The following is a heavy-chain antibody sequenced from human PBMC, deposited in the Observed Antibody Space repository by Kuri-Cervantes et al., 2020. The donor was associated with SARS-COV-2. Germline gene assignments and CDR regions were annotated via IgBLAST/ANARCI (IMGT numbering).Heavy chain of an antibody. CDR1: GASISSSTYY. CDR3: ARSGDYGGYYFDY. D-gene: IGHD4-23*01. J-gene: IGHJ4*02. Sequence: GSLRLSCTVSGASISSSTYYWGWIRQSPGKGLEWLGSIYESGDTYYSSSLKSRLSLSVDTSKNQFSLTLTSVTAADTAIYYCARSGDYGGYYFDYWGQGTLVTVSS. V-gene: IGHV4-39*01. CDR2: IYESGDT.